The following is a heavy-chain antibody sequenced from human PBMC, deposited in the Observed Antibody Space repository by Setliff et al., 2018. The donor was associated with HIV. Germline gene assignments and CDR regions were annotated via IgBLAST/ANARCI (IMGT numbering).Heavy chain of an antibody. V-gene: IGHV4-61*09. CDR2: MYTTGST. D-gene: IGHD4-17*01. CDR1: GGSISSGAYY. J-gene: IGHJ4*02. Sequence: SETLSLTCTVSGGSISSGAYYWTWIRQPAGKGLDWIGHMYTTGSTNYNASLKSRVTISVDTSENQFSLKVSSVTAADTAVYYCARSPRYRHYGGLFDYWGQGTLVTVSS. CDR3: ARSPRYRHYGGLFDY.